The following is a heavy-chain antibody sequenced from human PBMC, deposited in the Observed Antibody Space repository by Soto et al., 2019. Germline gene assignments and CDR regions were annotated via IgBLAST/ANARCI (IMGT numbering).Heavy chain of an antibody. J-gene: IGHJ5*02. Sequence: PSETLSLTCTVSGGSISSYYWSWIRQPPGKGLEWIGYIYYSGSTNYNPSLKSRVTISVDTSKNQFSLKLSSVTAADTAVYYCARENGYCSSTSCYHAWFDPWGQGTLVTVSS. D-gene: IGHD2-2*03. CDR3: ARENGYCSSTSCYHAWFDP. V-gene: IGHV4-59*01. CDR2: IYYSGST. CDR1: GGSISSYY.